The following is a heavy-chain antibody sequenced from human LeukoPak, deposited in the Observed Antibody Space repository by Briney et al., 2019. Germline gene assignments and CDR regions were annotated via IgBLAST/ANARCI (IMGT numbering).Heavy chain of an antibody. V-gene: IGHV3-23*01. D-gene: IGHD2-15*01. CDR1: GFTLSSYA. CDR3: AKAPVTTCSGAYCYPFDH. J-gene: IGHJ4*02. CDR2: ISVSGNT. Sequence: QPGGSLRLSCAASGFTLSSYAMSWVRQGPGKGLEWVSAISVSGNTYHADSVKGRFTISRDSSKNTLYLQMNSLRAGDAAVYYCAKAPVTTCSGAYCYPFDHWSQGTLVTVSS.